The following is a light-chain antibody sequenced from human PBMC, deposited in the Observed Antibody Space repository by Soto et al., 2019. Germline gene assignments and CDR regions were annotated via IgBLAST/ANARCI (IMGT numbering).Light chain of an antibody. CDR3: QQYGGSPAIT. Sequence: EIVMTQSPATLSVSPGERVTLSCRASQSVSSRLAWYHQKPGQSPRLLIYGASTRATGIPARFSGSVSGTDIALTISRLETDDSAVYYCQQYGGSPAITFGQGTRLENK. CDR1: QSVSSR. J-gene: IGKJ5*01. V-gene: IGKV3-15*01. CDR2: GAS.